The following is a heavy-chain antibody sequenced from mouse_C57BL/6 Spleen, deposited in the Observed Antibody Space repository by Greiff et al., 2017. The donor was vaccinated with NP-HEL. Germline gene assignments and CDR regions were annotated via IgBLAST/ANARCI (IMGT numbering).Heavy chain of an antibody. CDR2: INYDGSST. V-gene: IGHV5-16*01. D-gene: IGHD1-1*01. CDR1: GFTFSDYY. J-gene: IGHJ1*03. Sequence: EVQLVESEGGLVQPGSSMKLSCTASGFTFSDYYMAWVRQVPEKGLEWVANINYDGSSTYYLDSLKSRFIISRDNAKNILYLQMSSLKSEDTATYYCAREGDGSSYAWYFDVWGTGTTVTVSS. CDR3: AREGDGSSYAWYFDV.